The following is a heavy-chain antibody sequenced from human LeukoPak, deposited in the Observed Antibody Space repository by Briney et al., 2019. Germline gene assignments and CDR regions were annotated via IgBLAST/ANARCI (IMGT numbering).Heavy chain of an antibody. CDR1: GGSLSSYY. Sequence: SETLSLTCTVSGGSLSSYYWSWLRQPPGKGLEWIGRIYASGSTNYNPSLKSRVTMSVDTSKNQLSLKLTSVTAADTAVYYCARVTDPRYNYFDHWGQGTLVTVSS. CDR3: ARVTDPRYNYFDH. V-gene: IGHV4-4*07. J-gene: IGHJ5*02. D-gene: IGHD2-21*02. CDR2: IYASGST.